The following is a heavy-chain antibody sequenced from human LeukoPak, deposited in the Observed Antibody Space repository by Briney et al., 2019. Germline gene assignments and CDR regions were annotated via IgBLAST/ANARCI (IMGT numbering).Heavy chain of an antibody. V-gene: IGHV1-8*01. Sequence: ASVMVSCKASGYTFTSYDINWVRQATGQGLEWMGWMNPNSGNTGYAQKFQGRVTMTRNTSISTAYMELSSLRSEDTAVYYCARGYCSSTSCLNYYYGMDVWGQGTTVTVSS. D-gene: IGHD2-2*01. CDR3: ARGYCSSTSCLNYYYGMDV. CDR2: MNPNSGNT. CDR1: GYTFTSYD. J-gene: IGHJ6*02.